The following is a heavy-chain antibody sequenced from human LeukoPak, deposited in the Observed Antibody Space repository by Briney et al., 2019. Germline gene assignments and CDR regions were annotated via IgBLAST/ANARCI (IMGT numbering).Heavy chain of an antibody. CDR3: ARTIFGVVIVDY. V-gene: IGHV4-39*01. J-gene: IGHJ4*02. CDR2: IYYSGST. D-gene: IGHD3-3*01. Sequence: PSETLSLTCTVSGDSISSSSYYWGWIRQPPGKGLEWIGSIYYSGSTYYNPSLKSRVTISVDTSKNQFSLKLSSVTAADTAVYYCARTIFGVVIVDYWGQGTLVTVSS. CDR1: GDSISSSSYY.